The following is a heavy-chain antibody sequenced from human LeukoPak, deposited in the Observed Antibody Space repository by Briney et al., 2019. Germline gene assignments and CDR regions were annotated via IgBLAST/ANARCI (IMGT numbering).Heavy chain of an antibody. V-gene: IGHV4-34*01. CDR2: INHSGST. CDR3: ARGEVGATTAYYYYYMDV. Sequence: RPSETLSLTCAVYGESFSSYYWTWIRQPPGKGLEWIGEINHSGSTNYNPSLKSRVTISVDTSKNQFSLKLSSVTAADTAVYYCARGEVGATTAYYYYYMDVWGKGTTVTVSS. CDR1: GESFSSYY. J-gene: IGHJ6*03. D-gene: IGHD1-26*01.